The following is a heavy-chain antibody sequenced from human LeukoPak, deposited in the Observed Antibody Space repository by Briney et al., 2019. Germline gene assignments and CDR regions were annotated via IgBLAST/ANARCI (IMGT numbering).Heavy chain of an antibody. CDR1: GYTFTSYG. CDR3: ARVYHDSGGYYYDDSMDV. V-gene: IGHV1-18*01. J-gene: IGHJ6*03. D-gene: IGHD3-22*01. CDR2: ISAYNGNT. Sequence: ASVKVSCKASGYTFTSYGISWVRQAPGQGLEWKGWISAYNGNTNYAQKLQGRVTMTTDTSASTAYMELRSLRSEDTAVYYCARVYHDSGGYYYDDSMDVWGKGTTVTVSS.